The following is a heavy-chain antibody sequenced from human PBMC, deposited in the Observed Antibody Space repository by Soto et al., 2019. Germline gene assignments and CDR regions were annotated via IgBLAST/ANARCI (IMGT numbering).Heavy chain of an antibody. V-gene: IGHV3-48*02. CDR3: AKGPHTNVGWTYYFDS. Sequence: DVQLVEFGGGFIQPGGSLRLSCAASGFSLANYPMNWVRQTPGKGLEWVSYISPRGETIYYTESVQGRFTISRDNARNSMALQMNSLRDEDTALYYCAKGPHTNVGWTYYFDSWGQGVPVTVSS. J-gene: IGHJ4*02. CDR2: ISPRGETI. D-gene: IGHD6-19*01. CDR1: GFSLANYP.